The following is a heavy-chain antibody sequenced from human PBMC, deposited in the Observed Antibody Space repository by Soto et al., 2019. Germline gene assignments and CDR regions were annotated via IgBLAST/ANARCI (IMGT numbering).Heavy chain of an antibody. CDR3: ARYSSGWFDAFDI. J-gene: IGHJ3*02. CDR1: GGSISSYY. CDR2: IYYSGST. V-gene: IGHV4-59*01. D-gene: IGHD6-19*01. Sequence: PSETLSLTCTVSGGSISSYYLSWIRQPPGKGLEWIGYIYYSGSTNYNPSLKSRVSISVDTSKSQFSLRLTSVTAADTAVYYCARYSSGWFDAFDIWGQGTMVNVSS.